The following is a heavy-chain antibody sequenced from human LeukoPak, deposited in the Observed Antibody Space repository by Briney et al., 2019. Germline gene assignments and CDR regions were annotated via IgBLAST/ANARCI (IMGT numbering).Heavy chain of an antibody. Sequence: GGSLRLSCAASGFTFSSYAMSWVRLAPGKGLEWVSSISDSGGSTYYADSVKGRFTISRDNSKNTLYLQMNSLRAEDTAVYYCAKGDSRVPSGYVSPNAFDIWGQGTMVTVSS. CDR1: GFTFSSYA. J-gene: IGHJ3*02. CDR3: AKGDSRVPSGYVSPNAFDI. D-gene: IGHD3-22*01. CDR2: ISDSGGST. V-gene: IGHV3-23*01.